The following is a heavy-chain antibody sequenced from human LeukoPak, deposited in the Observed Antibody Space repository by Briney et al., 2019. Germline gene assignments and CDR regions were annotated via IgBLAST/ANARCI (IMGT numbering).Heavy chain of an antibody. CDR2: IYHSGST. V-gene: IGHV4-30-2*01. CDR3: ARTLSSGNAFDI. CDR1: GGSISSGGSS. J-gene: IGHJ3*02. D-gene: IGHD3-22*01. Sequence: SETLSLTCAVSGGSISSGGSSWSWIRQPPGKGLEWIGYIYHSGSTYYNPSLKSRVTISVDRSKNQFSLKLSSVTAADTAVYYCARTLSSGNAFDIWGQGTMVTVSS.